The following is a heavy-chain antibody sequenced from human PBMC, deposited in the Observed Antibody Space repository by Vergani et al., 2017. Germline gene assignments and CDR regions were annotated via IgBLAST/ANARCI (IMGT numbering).Heavy chain of an antibody. D-gene: IGHD6-19*01. CDR2: ISSSSSTI. J-gene: IGHJ4*02. CDR1: GFTFSSYS. Sequence: EVQLVESGGGLVQPGGSLRLSCAASGFTFSSYSMNWVRQAPGKGLEWVSYISSSSSTIYYADSVKGRFTISRDNAKNSLYLQMNSLRAEDTPVYYCAREGIAVGGAFDYWGQGTLVTVSS. V-gene: IGHV3-48*01. CDR3: AREGIAVGGAFDY.